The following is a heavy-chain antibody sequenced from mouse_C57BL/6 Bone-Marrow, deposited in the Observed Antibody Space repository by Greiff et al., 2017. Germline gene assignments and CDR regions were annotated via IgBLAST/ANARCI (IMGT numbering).Heavy chain of an antibody. V-gene: IGHV14-4*01. CDR3: TTGYYAMDY. Sequence: DVHLVESGAELVRPGASVKLSCTASGFNIKDDYMHWVKQRPEQGLEWIGWIDPENGDTEYASKFQGKATITADTSSNTAYLQLSSLTSEDTAVYYCTTGYYAMDYWGQGTSVTVSS. CDR1: GFNIKDDY. J-gene: IGHJ4*01. CDR2: IDPENGDT.